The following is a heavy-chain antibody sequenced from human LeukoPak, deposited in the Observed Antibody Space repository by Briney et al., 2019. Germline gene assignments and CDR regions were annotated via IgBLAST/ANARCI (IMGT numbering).Heavy chain of an antibody. D-gene: IGHD2-8*01. CDR1: GYTFRRYD. V-gene: IGHV3-13*01. J-gene: IGHJ3*02. CDR3: TRGRGPDEINGLDI. CDR2: IYIAGDT. Sequence: GVSLRLSCAASGYTFRRYDMHWARQGIHKGLEWVTAIYIAGDTYYPDSVKGRFTISRENAKNSLYLQMNNLRAGDTAVYYCTRGRGPDEINGLDIWGQGTMVTVSS.